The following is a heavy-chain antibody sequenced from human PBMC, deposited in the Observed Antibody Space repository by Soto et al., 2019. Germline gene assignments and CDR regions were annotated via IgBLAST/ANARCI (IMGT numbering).Heavy chain of an antibody. J-gene: IGHJ2*01. CDR3: AKDNGPAGTSDGFFDL. CDR2: INSSGGRT. V-gene: IGHV3-23*01. D-gene: IGHD2-8*01. CDR1: GFTFTTYA. Sequence: EVQLLESGGGLVQPGGSLRLSCAASGFTFTTYAMSWVRQAPGKGLEWVSGINSSGGRTYYADSVKGRFTISRDNSKNTLYLQMNSLRAEDTAVYYCAKDNGPAGTSDGFFDLWGRGTLVTVSS.